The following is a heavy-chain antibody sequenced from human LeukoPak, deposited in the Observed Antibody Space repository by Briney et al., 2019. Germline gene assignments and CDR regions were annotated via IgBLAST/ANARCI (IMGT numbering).Heavy chain of an antibody. V-gene: IGHV3-48*04. CDR3: AKGYVGLLLRFDY. CDR1: GFTFSSYS. D-gene: IGHD3-22*01. Sequence: GGSLRLSCAASGFTFSSYSMNWVRQAPGKGLEWVSYISSSSSTIYYADSVKGRFTISRDNAKNSLYLQMNSLRAEDTAVYYCAKGYVGLLLRFDYWGQGTLVTVSS. CDR2: ISSSSSTI. J-gene: IGHJ4*02.